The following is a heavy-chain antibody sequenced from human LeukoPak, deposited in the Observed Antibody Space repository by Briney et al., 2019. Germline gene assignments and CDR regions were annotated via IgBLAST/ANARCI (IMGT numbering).Heavy chain of an antibody. V-gene: IGHV3-23*01. J-gene: IGHJ4*02. CDR3: AKDRKYYYGSGSPGADY. CDR1: GFTFSSYA. Sequence: GGSLRLSCAASGFTFSSYAMSWVXXXXXXXXXXXXXXXGSGGSTYYADSVKGRFTISRDNSKNTLYLQMNSLRAEDTAVYYCAKDRKYYYGSGSPGADYWGQGTLVTVSS. CDR2: XXGSGGST. D-gene: IGHD3-10*01.